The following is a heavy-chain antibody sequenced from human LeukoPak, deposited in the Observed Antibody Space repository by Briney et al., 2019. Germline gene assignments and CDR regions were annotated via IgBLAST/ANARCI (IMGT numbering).Heavy chain of an antibody. Sequence: GSLRLSCAASGFTFSSYAMSWVRQAPGKGLEWVSAISGSGGSTYYAVSVKGRFTISRDNSKNTLYLQMSSLRADDTAVYYCAKDQPAQIGLFDYWGQGTLVTVSS. CDR1: GFTFSSYA. CDR3: AKDQPAQIGLFDY. D-gene: IGHD3-22*01. V-gene: IGHV3-23*01. CDR2: ISGSGGST. J-gene: IGHJ4*02.